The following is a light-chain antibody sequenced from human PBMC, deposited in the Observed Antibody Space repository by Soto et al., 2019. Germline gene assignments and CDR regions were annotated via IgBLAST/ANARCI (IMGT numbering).Light chain of an antibody. Sequence: DIVMTQSPLSLPVTPGEPASISCRSSQSLLHSNGYNYLDWYLQKPGQSPQLLIYLGSNRSSGVPDRFSCSGSGTDFTLKFSRVEAEDVGVYYCMQALQTPWTFGQGTKVEIK. V-gene: IGKV2-28*01. J-gene: IGKJ1*01. CDR1: QSLLHSNGYNY. CDR2: LGS. CDR3: MQALQTPWT.